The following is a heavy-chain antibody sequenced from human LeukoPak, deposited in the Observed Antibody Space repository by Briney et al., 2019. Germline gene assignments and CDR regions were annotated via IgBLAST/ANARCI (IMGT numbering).Heavy chain of an antibody. V-gene: IGHV1-24*01. D-gene: IGHD3-22*01. CDR2: FDPEDGET. CDR1: GYTLTELS. Sequence: GASVKVSCKVSGYTLTELSMHWVRQAPGKGLEWMGGFDPEDGETIYAQKFQGRVTMTEDTSTDTAYMELSSLRSVDTAVYYCAQAGRYYDSSGYYFDYWGQGTLVTVSS. CDR3: AQAGRYYDSSGYYFDY. J-gene: IGHJ4*02.